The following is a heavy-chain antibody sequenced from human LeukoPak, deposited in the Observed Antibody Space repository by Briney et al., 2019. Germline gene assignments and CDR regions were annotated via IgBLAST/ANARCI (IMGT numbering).Heavy chain of an antibody. CDR1: GGSISSGGYS. CDR2: INHSGST. Sequence: SETLSLTCAVSGGSISSGGYSWSWIRQPPGKGLEWTGYINHSGSTYYNPSLKSRVTISVDRSKNQFSLKLSSVTAADTAVYYCARGLTMVRGVIRWFDPWGQGTLVTVSS. V-gene: IGHV4-30-2*01. J-gene: IGHJ5*02. D-gene: IGHD3-10*01. CDR3: ARGLTMVRGVIRWFDP.